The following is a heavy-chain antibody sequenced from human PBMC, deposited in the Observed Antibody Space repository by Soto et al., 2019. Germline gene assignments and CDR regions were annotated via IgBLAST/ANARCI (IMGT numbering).Heavy chain of an antibody. Sequence: GASVKVSCKASGYTFTSYGISRVQQAPGQGLEWMGWISAYNGNTKYSQKFQGRVTITRDTSASTAYMELSSLRSEDTAVYYCARGLNGYSHYFDYWGQGTLVTVSS. CDR2: ISAYNGNT. CDR1: GYTFTSYG. V-gene: IGHV1-18*01. D-gene: IGHD5-18*01. CDR3: ARGLNGYSHYFDY. J-gene: IGHJ4*02.